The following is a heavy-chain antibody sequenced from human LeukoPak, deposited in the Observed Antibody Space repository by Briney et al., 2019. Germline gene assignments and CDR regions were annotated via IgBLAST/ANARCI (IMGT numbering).Heavy chain of an antibody. Sequence: ASVKVSCKASGYTFTGYSIHWVRQAPGQGLEWMGWINPNSGGTDYAQKFQGRVTMTGDTSISTAYMDLSRLTSDDTAVYYCARVPDSGAYFWFDPWGQGTLVTVSS. CDR2: INPNSGGT. J-gene: IGHJ5*02. V-gene: IGHV1-2*02. D-gene: IGHD3-22*01. CDR3: ARVPDSGAYFWFDP. CDR1: GYTFTGYS.